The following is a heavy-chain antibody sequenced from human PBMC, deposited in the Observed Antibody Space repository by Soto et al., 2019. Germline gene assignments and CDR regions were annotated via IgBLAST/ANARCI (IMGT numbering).Heavy chain of an antibody. V-gene: IGHV4-4*02. D-gene: IGHD3-16*01. J-gene: IGHJ5*02. CDR2: IYQTGST. CDR1: NGSITSGNW. Sequence: QVQLQESGPGLVKPSGTLSLTCAVSNGSITSGNWWSWVRQPPGKGLGWIGDIYQTGSTNYNPSLRSRVIISVDKSKNTFSLSLSSVTAADTAVYFCARVWGALAPIAGWFGPWGRGILVTVSS. CDR3: ARVWGALAPIAGWFGP.